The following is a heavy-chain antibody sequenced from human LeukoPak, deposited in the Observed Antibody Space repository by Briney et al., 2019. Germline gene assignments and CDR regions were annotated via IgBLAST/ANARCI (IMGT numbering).Heavy chain of an antibody. D-gene: IGHD4-17*01. Sequence: GGSLRLSCAASGFTFSNYWMSWVRQAPGKGLEWVGNIQEDGSAQYYVDSVKGRFTISRDNAKNSLYLQMTSLRVDDTAVYYGARVAYGDRYWGQGTLVTVSS. V-gene: IGHV3-7*01. CDR3: ARVAYGDRY. CDR2: IQEDGSAQ. J-gene: IGHJ4*02. CDR1: GFTFSNYW.